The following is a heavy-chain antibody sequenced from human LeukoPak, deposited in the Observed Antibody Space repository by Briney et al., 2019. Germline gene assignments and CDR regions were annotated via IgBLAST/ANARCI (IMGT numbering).Heavy chain of an antibody. D-gene: IGHD1-7*01. V-gene: IGHV4-59*01. CDR1: GGSISSYY. J-gene: IGHJ3*02. CDR2: IYYSGST. CDR3: ARDLRGTTGAFGI. Sequence: PSETLSLTCTVSGGSISSYYWSWIRQPPGKGLEWIGYIYYSGSTNYSPSLKSRVTISVDTSKNQFSLKLSSVTAADTAVYYCARDLRGTTGAFGIWGQGIMVTVSS.